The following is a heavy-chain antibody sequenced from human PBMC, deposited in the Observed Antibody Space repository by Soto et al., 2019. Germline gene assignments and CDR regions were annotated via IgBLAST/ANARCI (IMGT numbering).Heavy chain of an antibody. Sequence: QVQLVESGGGVVQPGRSLRLSCAASGFTFSSYGMHWVRQAPGKGLEWVAVISYDGSNKYYADSVKGRFTISRDNSKNTLYLQMNSLRAEDTAVYYCAKDLVSAEVYGDYSDWGQGTLVTVSS. CDR1: GFTFSSYG. J-gene: IGHJ4*02. CDR2: ISYDGSNK. V-gene: IGHV3-30*18. D-gene: IGHD4-17*01. CDR3: AKDLVSAEVYGDYSD.